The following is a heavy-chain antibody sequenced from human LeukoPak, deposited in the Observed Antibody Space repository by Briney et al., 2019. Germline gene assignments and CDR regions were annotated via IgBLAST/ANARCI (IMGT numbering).Heavy chain of an antibody. CDR2: ISGSGGST. D-gene: IGHD2-2*01. J-gene: IGHJ4*02. CDR1: GFTFGNYA. Sequence: GGSLRLSCATSGFTFGNYAMSWVRQAPGKGLEWVSAISGSGGSTYYADSVKGRFTISRDNPKNTLYLQMNSLRAEDTAVYYCVKSGGACTSTSCPFDYWGQGTLVTVSS. CDR3: VKSGGACTSTSCPFDY. V-gene: IGHV3-23*01.